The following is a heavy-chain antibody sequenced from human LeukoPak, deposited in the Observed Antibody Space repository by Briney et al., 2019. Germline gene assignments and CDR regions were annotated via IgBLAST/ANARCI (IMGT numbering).Heavy chain of an antibody. Sequence: PGGSLRLSCAASGFTFSSYGMHWVRQAPGKGLEWVAVISYDGSNKYYADSVKGRFTISRDNSKNTLYLQMNSLRAEDTAVYYCAKGESILVAFDIWGQGTMVTVSS. D-gene: IGHD2-15*01. CDR3: AKGESILVAFDI. CDR2: ISYDGSNK. V-gene: IGHV3-30*18. CDR1: GFTFSSYG. J-gene: IGHJ3*02.